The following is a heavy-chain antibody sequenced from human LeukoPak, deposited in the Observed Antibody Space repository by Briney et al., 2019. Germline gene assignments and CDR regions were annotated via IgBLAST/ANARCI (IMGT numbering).Heavy chain of an antibody. D-gene: IGHD6-19*01. J-gene: IGHJ6*03. CDR2: INHSGST. CDR1: GGSFSGYY. Sequence: SETLSLTCAVYGGSFSGYYWSWIRQPPGKGLEWIGEINHSGSTNYNPSLKSRVTISVDTSKNQFSLKLSSVTAADTAVYYCAREGIAVADTYYYYYMDVWGKGTSVTVSS. CDR3: AREGIAVADTYYYYYMDV. V-gene: IGHV4-34*01.